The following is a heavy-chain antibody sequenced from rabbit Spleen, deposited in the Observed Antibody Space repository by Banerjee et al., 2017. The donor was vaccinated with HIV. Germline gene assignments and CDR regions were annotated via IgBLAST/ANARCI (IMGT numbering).Heavy chain of an antibody. V-gene: IGHV1S40*01. D-gene: IGHD8-1*01. J-gene: IGHJ6*01. Sequence: QSLEESGGDLVKPGASLTLTCKASGFDFTSTYYMCWVRQAPGKGLEWIACIYAGSSGSTYYASWAKGRFTISKTSSTTVTLQMTSLTAADTATYFCARDTASSFSSYGMDLWGPGTLVPS. CDR2: IYAGSSGST. CDR1: GFDFTSTYY. CDR3: ARDTASSFSSYGMDL.